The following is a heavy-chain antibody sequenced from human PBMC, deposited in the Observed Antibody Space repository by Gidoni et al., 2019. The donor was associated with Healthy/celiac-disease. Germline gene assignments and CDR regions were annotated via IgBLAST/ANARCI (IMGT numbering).Heavy chain of an antibody. CDR2: SYTSGST. V-gene: IGHV4-61*02. CDR3: ARGSVVSTAIGYYYYCMDV. J-gene: IGHJ6*02. CDR1: GGSISSGSDY. Sequence: QVQLQESGPGLVKPSQTLSLTCTVPGGSISSGSDYRSWIRQPAGKGLEWIGRSYTSGSTNYNPSLTSRVTISLDPSKIQFSLKVSSVTAADTAVYYCARGSVVSTAIGYYYYCMDVWGRGTTVTVSS.